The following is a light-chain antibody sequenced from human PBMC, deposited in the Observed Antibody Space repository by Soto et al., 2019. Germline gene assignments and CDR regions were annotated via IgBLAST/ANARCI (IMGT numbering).Light chain of an antibody. J-gene: IGKJ2*01. V-gene: IGKV1-39*01. CDR3: QQSYNTPRT. Sequence: DIQMTQSPPSLSASVGDRVTISCRASQTISFYLNWYQQKPGQAPQLLIYAASSLQTGVPSRFSGSGYGTDFTLTISSLQPGDFATYYCQQSYNTPRTFGQGTRLEI. CDR2: AAS. CDR1: QTISFY.